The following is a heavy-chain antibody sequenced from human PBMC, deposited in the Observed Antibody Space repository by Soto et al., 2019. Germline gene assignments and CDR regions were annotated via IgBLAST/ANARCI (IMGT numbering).Heavy chain of an antibody. CDR2: ISASGSTI. Sequence: GGSLRLSCAASGFTFSNYYMTWIRQAPGKGLEWVSYISASGSTIYNADSVKGRVTISRDNAKNSLYLQMNSLRVEDTAVYYCARGPGAARTYYMDVWGKGTTVTVSS. CDR1: GFTFSNYY. D-gene: IGHD1-26*01. V-gene: IGHV3-11*01. CDR3: ARGPGAARTYYMDV. J-gene: IGHJ6*03.